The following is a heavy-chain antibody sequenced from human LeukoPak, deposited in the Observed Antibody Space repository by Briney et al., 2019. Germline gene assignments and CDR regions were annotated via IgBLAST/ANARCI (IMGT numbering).Heavy chain of an antibody. CDR2: ISYDGSNK. D-gene: IGHD6-19*01. J-gene: IGHJ4*02. V-gene: IGHV3-30*04. Sequence: GGSLRLSCAASGFTFSSYAMHWVRQAPGKGLEWVAVISYDGSNKYYADSVKGRFTISRDNSKNTLYLQMNSLRAEDTAVYYCARDPVAVAGEFDYWGQGTLVTVSS. CDR3: ARDPVAVAGEFDY. CDR1: GFTFSSYA.